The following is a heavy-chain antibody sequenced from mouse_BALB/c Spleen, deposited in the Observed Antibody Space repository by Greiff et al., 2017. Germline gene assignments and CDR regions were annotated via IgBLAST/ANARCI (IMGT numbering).Heavy chain of an antibody. Sequence: EVQLVESGPGLVKPSQSLSLTCTVTGYSITSDYAWNWIRQFPGNKLEWMGYISYSGSTSYNPSLKSRISITRDTSKNQFFLQLNSVTTEDTATYYCARFITTVVAPFDYWGQGTTLTVSS. CDR2: ISYSGST. J-gene: IGHJ2*01. CDR1: GYSITSDYA. CDR3: ARFITTVVAPFDY. V-gene: IGHV3-2*02. D-gene: IGHD1-1*01.